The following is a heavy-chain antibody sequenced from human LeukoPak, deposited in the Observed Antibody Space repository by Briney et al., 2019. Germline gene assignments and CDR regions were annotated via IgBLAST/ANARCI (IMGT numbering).Heavy chain of an antibody. J-gene: IGHJ6*02. D-gene: IGHD3-10*01. V-gene: IGHV1-46*01. CDR3: ARGLSPLGESSWNYYYGMDV. Sequence: EASVKVSCKASGYTFTGYYLHWVRQAPGQGLEWMGFINPRGGSTSYAQKFQGRVTMTRDTSTSTVYMGLSSLRSEDTAVYYCARGLSPLGESSWNYYYGMDVWGQGTTVTVSS. CDR2: INPRGGST. CDR1: GYTFTGYY.